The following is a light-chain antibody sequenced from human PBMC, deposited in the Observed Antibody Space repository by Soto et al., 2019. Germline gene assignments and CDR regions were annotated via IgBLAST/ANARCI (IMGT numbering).Light chain of an antibody. V-gene: IGKV1-6*01. J-gene: IGKJ4*01. CDR3: LQDYNYPLT. CDR2: ATT. Sequence: AIQMTLSPSSLSASVGDSGTITCRASQDIGNDLGWYQQKPGKASKLLIYATTSLQGGVPSRFSGSGSGTDFTLTISSLQPEDFATYYCLQDYNYPLTFGGGTKVDIK. CDR1: QDIGND.